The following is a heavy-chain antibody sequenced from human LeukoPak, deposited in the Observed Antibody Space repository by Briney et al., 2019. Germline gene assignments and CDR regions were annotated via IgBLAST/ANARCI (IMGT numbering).Heavy chain of an antibody. J-gene: IGHJ6*02. CDR1: GFTFSSYG. CDR3: AKASRTIRITMVRGVSAMDV. D-gene: IGHD3-10*01. CDR2: VSYDGSNT. Sequence: PGGSLRLSCAVSGFTFSSYGMHWVRQAPDKGLEWVALVSYDGSNTYYADSVKGRFTISRDNSKNTLYLQMNSLRAEDTAVYYCAKASRTIRITMVRGVSAMDVWGPGTTVTVSS. V-gene: IGHV3-30*18.